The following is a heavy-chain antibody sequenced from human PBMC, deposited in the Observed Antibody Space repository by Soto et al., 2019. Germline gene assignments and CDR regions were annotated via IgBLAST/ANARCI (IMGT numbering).Heavy chain of an antibody. D-gene: IGHD5-12*01. V-gene: IGHV3-23*01. J-gene: IGHJ4*02. CDR2: ITAGGFNT. CDR3: AKNIGGFSGYANFDY. Sequence: EVQLLESGGDLVQPGGSLRLSCVASGFTFSNDDLSWVRQASGKGLEWVSAITAGGFNTYYADSVKGRFTISRDNSKNTLYLQMNSVRAEDTAVYYCAKNIGGFSGYANFDYWGQGTLVTVSS. CDR1: GFTFSNDD.